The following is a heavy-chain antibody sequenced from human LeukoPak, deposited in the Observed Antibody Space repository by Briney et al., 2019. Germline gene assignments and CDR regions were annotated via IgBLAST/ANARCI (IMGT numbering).Heavy chain of an antibody. CDR1: GFSFSDAW. D-gene: IGHD3-22*01. V-gene: IGHV3-15*07. Sequence: GGSLRLSCAASGFSFSDAWMNWVRQAPGKGLEWVGHIRSKADGGTPDYIAPVKGRFTISRDDSKDTLYLQMNSLRAEDTAVYYCARDPEINYYDSTTSGLFDIWGQGTMVTVSS. J-gene: IGHJ3*02. CDR3: ARDPEINYYDSTTSGLFDI. CDR2: IRSKADGGTP.